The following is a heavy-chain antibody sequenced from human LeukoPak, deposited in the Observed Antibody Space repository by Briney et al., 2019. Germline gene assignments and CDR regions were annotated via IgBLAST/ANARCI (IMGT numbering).Heavy chain of an antibody. J-gene: IGHJ4*02. CDR2: ISGSGGST. D-gene: IGHD5-18*01. CDR3: AAAMVRGADY. Sequence: GGSLRLSCAASGFTFSSYAMIWDRQAPGKGLEWVSAISGSGGSTYYADSVKGRFTISRDNSKNTLYLQMNSLRAEDTAVYYCAAAMVRGADYWGQGTLVTVSS. CDR1: GFTFSSYA. V-gene: IGHV3-23*01.